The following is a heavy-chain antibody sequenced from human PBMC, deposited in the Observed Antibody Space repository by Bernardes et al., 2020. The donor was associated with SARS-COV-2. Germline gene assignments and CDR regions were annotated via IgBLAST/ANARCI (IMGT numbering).Heavy chain of an antibody. V-gene: IGHV1-2*02. CDR2: ISPKSGAT. CDR3: ARTFYYDRGGDSVFDQ. Sequence: AAAKVSCKASGYTFSAYYIHWLRQAPGQGFEWMGWISPKSGATTYAQKFQGRVTMTRDTAISTEYMQLSRLTSDDTAVYYCARTFYYDRGGDSVFDQWGQGTLVSVSS. D-gene: IGHD2-21*01. CDR1: GYTFSAYY. J-gene: IGHJ4*02.